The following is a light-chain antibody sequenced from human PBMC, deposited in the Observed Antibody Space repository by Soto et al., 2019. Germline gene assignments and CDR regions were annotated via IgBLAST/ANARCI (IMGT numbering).Light chain of an antibody. CDR1: QSVSSNY. V-gene: IGKV3-20*01. CDR3: QQYGSSPIT. Sequence: ESLLTQSPGTLSLSPGQRSTLSCRSSQSVSSNYLAWYQPKPGQATRLLIYGASSRATGIPERFSGSGSGTDFTLTISRLEPEDFAVYYCQQYGSSPITFGQGTRLEI. CDR2: GAS. J-gene: IGKJ5*01.